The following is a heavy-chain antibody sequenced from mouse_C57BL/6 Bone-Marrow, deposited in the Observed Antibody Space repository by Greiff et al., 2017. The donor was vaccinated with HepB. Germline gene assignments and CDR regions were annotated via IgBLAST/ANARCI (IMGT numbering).Heavy chain of an antibody. CDR1: GFTFSSYA. CDR2: ISSGGDYI. J-gene: IGHJ4*01. CDR3: TRDRGVVDYYYAMDY. D-gene: IGHD1-1*01. Sequence: EVHLVESGEGLVKPGGSLKLSCAASGFTFSSYAMSWVRQTPEKRLEWVAYISSGGDYIYYADTVKGRFTISRDNARNTLYLQMSSLKSEDTAMYYCTRDRGVVDYYYAMDYWGQGTSVTVSS. V-gene: IGHV5-9-1*02.